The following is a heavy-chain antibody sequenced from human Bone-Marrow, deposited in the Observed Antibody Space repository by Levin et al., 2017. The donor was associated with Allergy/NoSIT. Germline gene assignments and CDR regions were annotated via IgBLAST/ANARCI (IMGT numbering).Heavy chain of an antibody. Sequence: LSLTCAASGFRFSSYAMSWVRQAPGKGLEWVSGISGNGGNTYYADSVKGRFTVSRDHSKSTLYLDMSNLRAEDAAVYYCARMPPYDFWNNYYMDVWGKGTTVTVSS. CDR3: ARMPPYDFWNNYYMDV. J-gene: IGHJ6*03. V-gene: IGHV3-23*01. CDR2: ISGNGGNT. D-gene: IGHD3-3*01. CDR1: GFRFSSYA.